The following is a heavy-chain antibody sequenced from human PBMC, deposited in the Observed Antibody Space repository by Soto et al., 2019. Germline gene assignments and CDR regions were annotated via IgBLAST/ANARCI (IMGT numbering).Heavy chain of an antibody. J-gene: IGHJ2*01. Sequence: QVQLVESGGGVVQPGRSLRLSCAASGFTFSSYGMHWVRQAPGKGLEWVAVIWYDGSNKYYADSVKGRFTISRDNSKNSLYLQLNSLSAEDTAVYYCARDLRYRGYDFPGGDWYFDLWGRGTLVTVSS. V-gene: IGHV3-33*01. CDR2: IWYDGSNK. D-gene: IGHD5-12*01. CDR3: ARDLRYRGYDFPGGDWYFDL. CDR1: GFTFSSYG.